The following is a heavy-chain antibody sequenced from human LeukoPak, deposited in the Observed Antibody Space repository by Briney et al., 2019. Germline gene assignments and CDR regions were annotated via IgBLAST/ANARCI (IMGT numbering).Heavy chain of an antibody. CDR3: ARRGHPIPYSSSEDAFDI. CDR1: GYSFTSYW. Sequence: GESPKISCKGSGYSFTSYWIGWVRQMPGKGLEWMGIIYPGDSDTRYSPSFQGQVTISADKSISTAYLQWSSLKASDTAMYYCARRGHPIPYSSSEDAFDIWGQGTMVTVSS. J-gene: IGHJ3*02. CDR2: IYPGDSDT. D-gene: IGHD6-6*01. V-gene: IGHV5-51*01.